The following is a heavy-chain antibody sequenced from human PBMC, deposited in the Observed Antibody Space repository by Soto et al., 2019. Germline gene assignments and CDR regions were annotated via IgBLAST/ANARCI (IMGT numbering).Heavy chain of an antibody. D-gene: IGHD3-22*01. V-gene: IGHV1-69*13. Sequence: SVKVSCKASGGTFSSYAISWVRQAPGQGLEWMGGIIPIFGTANYAQKFQGRVTITADESTSTAYMELSSLRSEDTAVYYCARAADYYDSSGYYLPYWGQGTLVTVSS. CDR3: ARAADYYDSSGYYLPY. CDR2: IIPIFGTA. CDR1: GGTFSSYA. J-gene: IGHJ4*02.